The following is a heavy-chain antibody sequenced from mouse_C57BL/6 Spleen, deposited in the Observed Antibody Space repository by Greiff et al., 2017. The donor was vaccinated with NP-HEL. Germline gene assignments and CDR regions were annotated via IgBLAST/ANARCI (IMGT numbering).Heavy chain of an antibody. V-gene: IGHV1-18*01. D-gene: IGHD2-3*01. Sequence: EVQLQQSGPELVKPGASAKIPCKASGYTFTDYNMDWVKQSHGKSLEWIGDINPNNGGTIYNQKFKGKATLTVDKSTSTAYMEIRSLTSEDTAVYYCARGDGYSFAYWGQGTLVTVSA. CDR2: INPNNGGT. J-gene: IGHJ3*01. CDR3: ARGDGYSFAY. CDR1: GYTFTDYN.